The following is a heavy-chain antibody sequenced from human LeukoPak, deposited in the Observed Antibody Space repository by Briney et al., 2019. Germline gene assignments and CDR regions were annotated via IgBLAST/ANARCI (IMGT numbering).Heavy chain of an antibody. CDR1: GGTFSSYA. D-gene: IGHD3-22*01. Sequence: SVKVSCKASGGTFSSYAISWVRQAPGQGLEWMGGIIPIFGTANYAQKFQGRVTITADEATSTAYMELSSLRSEDTAVYYCARTPSRLYDSSGYYYYFDYWGQGTLVTVSS. J-gene: IGHJ4*02. CDR2: IIPIFGTA. CDR3: ARTPSRLYDSSGYYYYFDY. V-gene: IGHV1-69*01.